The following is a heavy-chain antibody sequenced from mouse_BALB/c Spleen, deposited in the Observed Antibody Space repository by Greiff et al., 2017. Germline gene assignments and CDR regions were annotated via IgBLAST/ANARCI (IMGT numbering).Heavy chain of an antibody. D-gene: IGHD2-3*01. CDR2: ISSGSSTI. J-gene: IGHJ4*01. CDR3: ARGDGYYLYAMDY. Sequence: DVMLVESGGGLVQPGGSRKLSCAASGFTFSSFGMHWVRQAPEKGLEWVAYISSGSSTIYYADTVKGRFTISRDNPKNTLFLQMTSLRSEDTAMYYCARGDGYYLYAMDYWGQGTSVTVSS. CDR1: GFTFSSFG. V-gene: IGHV5-17*02.